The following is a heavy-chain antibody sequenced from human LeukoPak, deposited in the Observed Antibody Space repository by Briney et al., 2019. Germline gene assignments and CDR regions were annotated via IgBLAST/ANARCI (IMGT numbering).Heavy chain of an antibody. V-gene: IGHV4-59*08. CDR1: GGSISSYY. D-gene: IGHD6-6*01. CDR3: ARYLAPEYSGVWFDP. CDR2: IYYSGST. Sequence: SETLSLTCTVSGGSISSYYWSWIRQPPGKGLEWIGYIYYSGSTNYNPSLKSRVTISVDTSKNQFSLKLSSVTAADTAVYYCARYLAPEYSGVWFDPWGQGTLVTVSS. J-gene: IGHJ5*02.